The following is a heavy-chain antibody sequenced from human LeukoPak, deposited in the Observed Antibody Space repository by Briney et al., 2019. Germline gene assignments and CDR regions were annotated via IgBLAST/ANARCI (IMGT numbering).Heavy chain of an antibody. V-gene: IGHV3-23*01. CDR1: GFTFSSYA. CDR2: ISGSGGST. Sequence: GGSLRLSCAASGFTFSSYAMSWVRQAPGKGLEWVSAISGSGGSTYYADSVKGRFTISRDNSNTPLYLQINSLRAEDTAVYYCAKSASLEYCSGGSCYFDYWGQGTLVTVSS. D-gene: IGHD2-15*01. CDR3: AKSASLEYCSGGSCYFDY. J-gene: IGHJ4*02.